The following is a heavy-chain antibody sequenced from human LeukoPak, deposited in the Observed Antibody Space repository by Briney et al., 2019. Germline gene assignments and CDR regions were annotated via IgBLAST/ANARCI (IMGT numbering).Heavy chain of an antibody. Sequence: TLSLTCAVSGGSISSGGYSWSWIRQPPGKGLEWIGYIYYSGSTYYNPSLKSRVTISVDTSKNQFSLKLSSVTAADTAVYYCARGYKDYDFWSGYAGHYFDYWGQGTLVTVSS. CDR2: IYYSGST. CDR1: GGSISSGGYS. V-gene: IGHV4-30-4*07. D-gene: IGHD3-3*01. CDR3: ARGYKDYDFWSGYAGHYFDY. J-gene: IGHJ4*02.